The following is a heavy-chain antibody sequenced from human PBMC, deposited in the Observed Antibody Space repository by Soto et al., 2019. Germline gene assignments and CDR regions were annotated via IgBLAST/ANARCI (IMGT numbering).Heavy chain of an antibody. CDR2: ISYDGNNN. V-gene: IGHV3-30-3*01. Sequence: QVQLVESGGGVVQPGTSLRLSCAVSGFTFRSYATHWVRQAPGGGLEWVALISYDGNNNYYADSVKGRFTISRDTFKNTLFLQMNSLRREDTAMYYCAREIGDGYNLDYWGQGTLVTVSS. CDR1: GFTFRSYA. D-gene: IGHD5-12*01. J-gene: IGHJ4*02. CDR3: AREIGDGYNLDY.